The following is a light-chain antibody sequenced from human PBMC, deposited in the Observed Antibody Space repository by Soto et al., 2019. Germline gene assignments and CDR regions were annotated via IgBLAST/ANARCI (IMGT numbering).Light chain of an antibody. CDR1: SSDVGGYKF. V-gene: IGLV2-14*01. J-gene: IGLJ1*01. Sequence: QSALTQPASVSGSPGHSITISCTGTSSDVGGYKFVSWYQHHPGKAPKLMIYEVSHRPSGVSNRFSGSKSGNKASLTISGLQAEDEADYYCSSYTSSKTYYVFGTGTKLTVL. CDR3: SSYTSSKTYYV. CDR2: EVS.